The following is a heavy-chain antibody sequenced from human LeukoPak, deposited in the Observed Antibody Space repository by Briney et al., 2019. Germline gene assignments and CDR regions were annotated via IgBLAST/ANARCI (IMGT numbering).Heavy chain of an antibody. V-gene: IGHV3-30*04. Sequence: GGSLRLSCAASGFTFSSYAMHWVRQAPGKGLEWVAVISYDGSNKYYADSVKGRFTISRDNSKNTLYLQMNSLRAEDTAVYYCAKERLSGGAFDIWGQGTMVTVSS. D-gene: IGHD3-10*01. J-gene: IGHJ3*02. CDR2: ISYDGSNK. CDR3: AKERLSGGAFDI. CDR1: GFTFSSYA.